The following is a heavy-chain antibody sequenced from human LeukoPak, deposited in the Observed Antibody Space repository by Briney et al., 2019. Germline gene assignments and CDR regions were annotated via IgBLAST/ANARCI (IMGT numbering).Heavy chain of an antibody. CDR1: GFTFSSYA. CDR2: ISSNGGST. D-gene: IGHD1-26*01. Sequence: PGGSLGLSCAASGFTFSSYAMHWVRQAPGKGLEYVSAISSNGGSTYYANSVKGRFTISRDNSKNTLYLQMGSLRAEDMAVYYCARDMGATYFDYWGQGTLVTVSS. CDR3: ARDMGATYFDY. V-gene: IGHV3-64*01. J-gene: IGHJ4*02.